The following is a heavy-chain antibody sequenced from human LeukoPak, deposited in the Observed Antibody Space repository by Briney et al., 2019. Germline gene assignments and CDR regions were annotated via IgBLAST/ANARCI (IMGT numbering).Heavy chain of an antibody. D-gene: IGHD2-8*01. J-gene: IGHJ6*03. CDR3: ARQPYCYIGICYRKYYMDV. V-gene: IGHV4-4*09. CDR2: IYTSGST. CDR1: GGFISSYS. Sequence: SETLSLTCTVSGGFISSYSWSWIRQPPGKGLEWIGYIYTSGSTNYNPSLKSRVTISIDTSKNQFSLKLSSVTAADTAVYYCARQPYCYIGICYRKYYMDVWGKGTTVTVSS.